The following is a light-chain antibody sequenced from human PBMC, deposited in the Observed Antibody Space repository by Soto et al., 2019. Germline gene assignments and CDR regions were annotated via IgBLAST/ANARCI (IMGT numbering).Light chain of an antibody. CDR3: QQYGSSPWT. Sequence: EIVLTQSPGTLSLSPGERATLSCRASQSVSSSYLAWYQQKPVQAPRPLIYGASSRAIGIPARFSGSVSGTDFPLTISIREPEDFAVYYCQQYGSSPWTFGQRTKVEIK. CDR2: GAS. CDR1: QSVSSSY. J-gene: IGKJ1*01. V-gene: IGKV3-20*01.